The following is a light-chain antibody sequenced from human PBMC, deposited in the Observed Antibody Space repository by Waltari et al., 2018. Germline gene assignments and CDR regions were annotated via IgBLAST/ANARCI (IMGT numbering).Light chain of an antibody. Sequence: QLVLTQSPSASASLGASVKLTCTLSSGHSSNVIAWLQEQPGKGPRYLMKVNRDGSHSKGDEIPDRFSGSSSGAERYPTISSLQSEDEADYYCQTGGHGTWVFGGGTKLTVL. CDR1: SGHSSNV. CDR3: QTGGHGTWV. CDR2: VNRDGSH. J-gene: IGLJ3*02. V-gene: IGLV4-69*01.